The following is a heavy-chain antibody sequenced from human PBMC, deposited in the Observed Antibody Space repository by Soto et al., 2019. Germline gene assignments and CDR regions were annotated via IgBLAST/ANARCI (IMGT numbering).Heavy chain of an antibody. J-gene: IGHJ6*02. V-gene: IGHV1-69*06. CDR2: IIPIFGTS. D-gene: IGHD2-2*01. Sequence: QVQLLQSGAEAKKPGYSVTVSCKVSGDTFRSYGISWVRQAPGQGLEWMGGIIPIFGTSHYAQKFQGRVTMTADKSTNTAYMELNSLRFEDTSVYYCTRGPGSATAMRRYKYGMDVWGQGTTITVTS. CDR3: TRGPGSATAMRRYKYGMDV. CDR1: GDTFRSYG.